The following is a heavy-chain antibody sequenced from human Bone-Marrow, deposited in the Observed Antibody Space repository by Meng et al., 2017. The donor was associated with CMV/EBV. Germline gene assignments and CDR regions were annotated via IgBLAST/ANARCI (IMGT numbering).Heavy chain of an antibody. D-gene: IGHD3-3*01. J-gene: IGHJ6*02. CDR1: GFTVSSNY. Sequence: GESLKISCAASGFTVSSNYMSWVRQAPGKGLQWVSVIYNDGATYSADSVKGRFTISRDTSENSVYLQMNTLRAEDTAVYYCAIERIRYLEWTSSYGMDVWGQGTTVTVSS. CDR2: IYNDGAT. V-gene: IGHV3-53*01. CDR3: AIERIRYLEWTSSYGMDV.